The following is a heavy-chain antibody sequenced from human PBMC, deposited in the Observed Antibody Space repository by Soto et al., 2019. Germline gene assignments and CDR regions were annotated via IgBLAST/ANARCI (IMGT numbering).Heavy chain of an antibody. Sequence: GGSLKISCKGSGYSFTSYWIGWVRQMPGKGLEWMGIIYPGDSDTRYSPSFQGQVTISADKSISTAYLQWSSLKASDTAMYYCARHTPDDYGGNAGLSGFDYWGQGTLVTVSS. J-gene: IGHJ4*02. CDR3: ARHTPDDYGGNAGLSGFDY. CDR2: IYPGDSDT. D-gene: IGHD4-17*01. CDR1: GYSFTSYW. V-gene: IGHV5-51*01.